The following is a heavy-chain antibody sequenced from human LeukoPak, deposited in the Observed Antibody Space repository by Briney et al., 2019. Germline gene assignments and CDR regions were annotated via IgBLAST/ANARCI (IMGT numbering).Heavy chain of an antibody. J-gene: IGHJ4*02. D-gene: IGHD3-3*01. CDR1: GFTFSSYA. V-gene: IGHV3-23*01. CDR2: ISGSGGST. Sequence: GGSLRLFCAASGFTFSSYAMSWVRQAPGKGLEWVSAISGSGGSTYYADSVKGRFTISRDNSKNTLYLQMNSLRAEDTAVYYCAKATRFLEGFDYWGQGTLVTVSS. CDR3: AKATRFLEGFDY.